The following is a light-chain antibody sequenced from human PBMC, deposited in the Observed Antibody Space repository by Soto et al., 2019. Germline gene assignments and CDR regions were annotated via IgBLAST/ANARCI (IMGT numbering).Light chain of an antibody. CDR3: LQFDSVPCT. J-gene: IGKJ2*02. Sequence: IQMTQSPSSLSASVGDRVTITCQASQDITNYLIWYQQKPGKAPKLLIYDASSLGTGVSSRFSGSGSGTHFTLTISSLQPEDIATYYCLQFDSVPCTFGQGTKLEIK. V-gene: IGKV1-33*01. CDR2: DAS. CDR1: QDITNY.